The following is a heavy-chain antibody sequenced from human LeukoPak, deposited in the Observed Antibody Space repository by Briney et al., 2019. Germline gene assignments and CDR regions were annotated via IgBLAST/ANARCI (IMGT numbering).Heavy chain of an antibody. V-gene: IGHV4-30-4*08. CDR1: GGSISSGDYY. D-gene: IGHD1-26*01. J-gene: IGHJ4*02. Sequence: SETLSLTCTVSGGSISSGDYYWSWIRQPPGKGLEWIGYIYYSGSTYCNPSLKSRVTISVDTSKNQFSLKLSSVTAADTAVYYCARTSGSYLYYFDYWGQGTLVTVSS. CDR3: ARTSGSYLYYFDY. CDR2: IYYSGST.